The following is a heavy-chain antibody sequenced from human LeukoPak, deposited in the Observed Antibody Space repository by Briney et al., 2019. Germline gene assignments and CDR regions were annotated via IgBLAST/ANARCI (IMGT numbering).Heavy chain of an antibody. D-gene: IGHD2-15*01. CDR2: IKQDGSEK. CDR1: GFTFSSYW. V-gene: IGHV3-7*01. Sequence: PGGSLRLSSAASGFTFSSYWMSWVRQAPGKGLEWVANIKQDGSEKYYVDSVKGRFTISRDNAKNSLYLQMNSLRAEDTAVYYCARDWACSGGSYYGFDYWGRRTLVTVS. J-gene: IGHJ4*02. CDR3: ARDWACSGGSYYGFDY.